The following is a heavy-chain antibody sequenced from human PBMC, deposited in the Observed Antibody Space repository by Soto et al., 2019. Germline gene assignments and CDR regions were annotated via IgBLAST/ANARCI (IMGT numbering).Heavy chain of an antibody. V-gene: IGHV1-3*01. D-gene: IGHD2-21*01. Sequence: GXSVEVSCRASGYTFSSYAMHWVRQAPGQRLEWMGWINAGNGNTKYSQKFQGRVTITRDTSASTAYLELSSLRSEDTAVYYCASGGAGYWGQGTLVTVSS. J-gene: IGHJ4*02. CDR2: INAGNGNT. CDR1: GYTFSSYA. CDR3: ASGGAGY.